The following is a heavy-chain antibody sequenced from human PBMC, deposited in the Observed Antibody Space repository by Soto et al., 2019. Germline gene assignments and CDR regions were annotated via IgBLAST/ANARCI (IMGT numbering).Heavy chain of an antibody. Sequence: PGESLKISCKGSGYSFTSYWIGWVRQMPGKGLEWMGIIYPGDSDTRYSPSFQGQVTISADKSISTAYLQWSSLKASDTAMYYCARLSAGRGGLVYYYMDVWGKGTTVTVSS. J-gene: IGHJ6*03. D-gene: IGHD3-10*01. CDR1: GYSFTSYW. CDR2: IYPGDSDT. V-gene: IGHV5-51*01. CDR3: ARLSAGRGGLVYYYMDV.